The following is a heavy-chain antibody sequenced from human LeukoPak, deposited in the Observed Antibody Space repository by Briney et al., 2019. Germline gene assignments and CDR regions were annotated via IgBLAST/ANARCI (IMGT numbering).Heavy chain of an antibody. Sequence: RGESLKISCKGSGYSFTSYWIGWVRQMPGKGLEWMGIIYPGDSDTRYSPSFQGQVTISADKSISTAYLQWSSLKASDTAMYYCARHPSKRSLSYAFDIWGQGTMVTVSS. D-gene: IGHD1-26*01. CDR2: IYPGDSDT. CDR3: ARHPSKRSLSYAFDI. CDR1: GYSFTSYW. V-gene: IGHV5-51*01. J-gene: IGHJ3*02.